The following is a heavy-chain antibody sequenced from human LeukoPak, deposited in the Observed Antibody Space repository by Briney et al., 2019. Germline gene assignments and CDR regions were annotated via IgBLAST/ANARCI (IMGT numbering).Heavy chain of an antibody. J-gene: IGHJ3*02. CDR1: GYTFTSYG. CDR3: ARVIRYYDILTGYSLGAFDI. Sequence: ASVKVSCKASGYTFTSYGISWVRQAPGQGLEWMGWISAYNGNTNYAQKLQGRVTMTTDTSTSTAYMELRSLRSDDTAVYYCARVIRYYDILTGYSLGAFDIWGQGTMVTVSS. D-gene: IGHD3-9*01. V-gene: IGHV1-18*01. CDR2: ISAYNGNT.